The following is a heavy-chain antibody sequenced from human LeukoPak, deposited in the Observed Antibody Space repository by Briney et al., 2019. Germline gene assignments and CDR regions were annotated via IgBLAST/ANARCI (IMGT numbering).Heavy chain of an antibody. V-gene: IGHV1-69*05. D-gene: IGHD6-19*01. J-gene: IGHJ4*02. CDR2: IIPVFGTP. Sequence: ASVKVSCKASGDTFKKYAIYWVRQAPGQGLDGLGGIIPVFGTPNYAQKFQGRVTISTDESTTTGYMQLSSLKSEDTAVYYCARGGAEAVAGSLDFWGQGTLVTVSS. CDR3: ARGGAEAVAGSLDF. CDR1: GDTFKKYA.